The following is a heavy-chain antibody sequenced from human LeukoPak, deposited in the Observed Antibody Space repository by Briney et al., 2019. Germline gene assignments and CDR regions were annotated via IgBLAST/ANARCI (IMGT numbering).Heavy chain of an antibody. CDR3: ARARGGSYYYNYMDV. D-gene: IGHD3-16*01. CDR1: GNTFTSYG. J-gene: IGHJ6*03. V-gene: IGHV1-18*01. CDR2: ISAYNGNT. Sequence: ASVKVSCTASGNTFTSYGISWVRQAPGQGLEWMGWISAYNGNTNYAQKLQGRVTMTTDTSTSTAYMELRSLRSDDTAVYYCARARGGSYYYNYMDVWGKGTTVTVSS.